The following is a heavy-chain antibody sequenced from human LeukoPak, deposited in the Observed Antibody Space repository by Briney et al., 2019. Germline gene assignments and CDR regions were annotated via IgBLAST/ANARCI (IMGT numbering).Heavy chain of an antibody. V-gene: IGHV3-23*01. D-gene: IGHD3-22*01. CDR3: ANSPITTDAFDI. CDR1: GFTFSSYA. CDR2: ISGSGGST. Sequence: PGGSLRLSCAASGFTFSSYAMSWVRQAPGKGLEWVPAISGSGGSTYYADSVKGRFTISRDNSKNTLYLQMNSLRAEDTAVYYCANSPITTDAFDIWGQGTMVTVSS. J-gene: IGHJ3*02.